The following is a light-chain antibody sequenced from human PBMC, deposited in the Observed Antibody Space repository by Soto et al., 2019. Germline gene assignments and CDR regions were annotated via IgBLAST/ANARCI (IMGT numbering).Light chain of an antibody. CDR3: QSYEGSLTVI. Sequence: QLVLTQPPSASGTPGQRVTISCSGSSSNIGSNTVNWYQHLPGTVPKLLIYDTNKRPSGVPDRFSGSKSGTSASLAITGLQTEDEGEYFCQSYEGSLTVIFGGGTKLTVL. CDR1: SSNIGSNT. CDR2: DTN. J-gene: IGLJ2*01. V-gene: IGLV1-44*01.